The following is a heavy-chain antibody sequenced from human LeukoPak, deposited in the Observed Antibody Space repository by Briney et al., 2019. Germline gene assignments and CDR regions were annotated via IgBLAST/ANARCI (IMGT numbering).Heavy chain of an antibody. CDR1: GFIFSTYA. D-gene: IGHD1-26*01. J-gene: IGHJ4*02. CDR3: AKGYPTSLDY. CDR2: ISGSGDST. V-gene: IGHV3-23*01. Sequence: WGSLRLSCAASGFIFSTYAMSWVRQAPGKGLEWVSGISGSGDSTFYADSVKGRFTISRDNSKNTLYLQMNSLRAEDTAVYYCAKGYPTSLDYWGQETLVTVFS.